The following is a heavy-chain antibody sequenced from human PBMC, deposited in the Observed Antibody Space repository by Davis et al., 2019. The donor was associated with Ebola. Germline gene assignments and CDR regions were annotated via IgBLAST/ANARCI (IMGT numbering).Heavy chain of an antibody. Sequence: GESLKISCAASGFTFSSYGMHWVRQAPGKGLEWVAVISYDGSNKYYADSVKGRFTISRDNSKNTLYLQMNSLRAEDTAVYYCAKEWTILTIFGVKDWGQGTLVTVSS. J-gene: IGHJ4*02. D-gene: IGHD3-3*01. CDR3: AKEWTILTIFGVKD. CDR2: ISYDGSNK. CDR1: GFTFSSYG. V-gene: IGHV3-30*18.